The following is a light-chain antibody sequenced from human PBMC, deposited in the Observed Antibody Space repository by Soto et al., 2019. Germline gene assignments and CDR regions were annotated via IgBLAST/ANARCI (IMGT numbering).Light chain of an antibody. Sequence: QSVLTQPPSASGSPGQSVTISCTGTSSDVGAYNYVSWYQQHPGKAPKLVIYAVSERPSGVPDRFSGSKSGNTASLTVSGLQAEDEADYYCSSYAGSNNLIFGGGTKLTVL. J-gene: IGLJ2*01. CDR3: SSYAGSNNLI. V-gene: IGLV2-8*01. CDR2: AVS. CDR1: SSDVGAYNY.